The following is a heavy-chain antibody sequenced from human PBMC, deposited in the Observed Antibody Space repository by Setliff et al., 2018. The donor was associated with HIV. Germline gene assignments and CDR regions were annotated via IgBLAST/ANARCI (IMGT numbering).Heavy chain of an antibody. Sequence: ASVKVSCKASGYTFTGHYMHWVRQAPGQGLEWMGWINPSSGGTNYAQKFQGRVTLTRDTSISTAYMELSRLRSDDTAVYYCARGPPIVVVPAALLTFDYWGQGTLVTVSS. D-gene: IGHD2-2*01. CDR2: INPSSGGT. CDR1: GYTFTGHY. V-gene: IGHV1-2*02. CDR3: ARGPPIVVVPAALLTFDY. J-gene: IGHJ4*02.